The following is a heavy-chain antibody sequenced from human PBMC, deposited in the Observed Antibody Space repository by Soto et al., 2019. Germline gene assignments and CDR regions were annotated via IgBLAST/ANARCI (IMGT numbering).Heavy chain of an antibody. CDR2: IIPIFGTA. J-gene: IGHJ6*02. CDR3: ARYSNYDYYGMDV. Sequence: QVQLVQSGAEVKKPGSSVKVSCKASGGTFSSYAISWVRQAPGQGLEWRGGIIPIFGTANYAQKFQGRVTITADEATSTAYMELNSLKSEDTAVYYCARYSNYDYYGMDVWGQGTTVTVSS. V-gene: IGHV1-69*01. CDR1: GGTFSSYA. D-gene: IGHD4-4*01.